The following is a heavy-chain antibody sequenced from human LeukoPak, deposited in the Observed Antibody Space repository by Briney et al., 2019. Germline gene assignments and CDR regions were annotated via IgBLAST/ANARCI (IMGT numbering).Heavy chain of an antibody. J-gene: IGHJ6*02. CDR3: ARVHYGSGSYYTAAYYYGMDV. CDR2: IYYSGST. V-gene: IGHV4-59*01. CDR1: GGSISSYY. Sequence: SETLSLTCTVSGGSISSYYWSWIRQPPGKGLEWVGDIYYSGSTNYNPSLKSRVTISVDTSKNQFSLKLSSVTAADTAVYYCARVHYGSGSYYTAAYYYGMDVWGQGTTVTVSS. D-gene: IGHD3-10*01.